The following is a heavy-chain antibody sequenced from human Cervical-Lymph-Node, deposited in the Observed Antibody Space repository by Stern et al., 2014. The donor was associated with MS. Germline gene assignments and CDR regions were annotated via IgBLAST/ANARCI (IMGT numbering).Heavy chain of an antibody. V-gene: IGHV5-51*01. CDR1: GYIFTSYW. CDR3: AIPRVQAVDDDAFDV. J-gene: IGHJ3*01. CDR2: IYPGDSDP. D-gene: IGHD6-25*01. Sequence: EVQLVESGAEVKKPGESLKISCKGSGYIFTSYWIGWVRQMPGKGLEWMGTIYPGDSDPTSNRSFQGHVTLSADMSISTAYLRWSSLEASDTAIYYCAIPRVQAVDDDAFDVWGQGTMVTVSS.